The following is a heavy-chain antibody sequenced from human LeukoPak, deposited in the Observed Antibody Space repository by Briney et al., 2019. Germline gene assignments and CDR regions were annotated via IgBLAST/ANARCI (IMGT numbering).Heavy chain of an antibody. D-gene: IGHD1-26*01. CDR2: SSYDGSNQ. CDR3: ARDQWASSPNWIDP. Sequence: PGGSLRLSCTASGFTFSSYAMHWVRQAPGKGLEWVAVSSYDGSNQYYADSVWGRFTISRDNSKNSLYLQMNSLRSEDTAVYYCARDQWASSPNWIDPWGQGTLVTVSS. J-gene: IGHJ5*02. CDR1: GFTFSSYA. V-gene: IGHV3-30-3*01.